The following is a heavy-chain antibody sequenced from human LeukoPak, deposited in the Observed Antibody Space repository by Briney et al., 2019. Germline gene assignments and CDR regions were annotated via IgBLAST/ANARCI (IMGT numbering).Heavy chain of an antibody. V-gene: IGHV3-23*01. Sequence: GGSLRLSCAASGFTFSSYAMSWVRQAPGKGLEWVSAISGSGGSTYYADSVKGRFTISRDNSKNTLYLQMNSLRAEDTAVYYCAKGDGYYYDSSGFDPWGLGTLVTVSS. D-gene: IGHD3-22*01. CDR3: AKGDGYYYDSSGFDP. CDR1: GFTFSSYA. J-gene: IGHJ5*02. CDR2: ISGSGGST.